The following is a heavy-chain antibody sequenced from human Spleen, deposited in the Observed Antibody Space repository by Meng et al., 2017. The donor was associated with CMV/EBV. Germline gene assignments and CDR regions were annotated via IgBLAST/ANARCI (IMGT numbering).Heavy chain of an antibody. CDR3: AKDKDYYGMDV. CDR1: GFTFSSYD. V-gene: IGHV3-13*01. Sequence: GESLKISCAASGFTFSSYDMHWVRQATGKGLEWVSAIGTAGDTYYPGSVKGRFTISRENAKNSLYLQMNSLRAGDTAVYYCAKDKDYYGMDVWGQGTTVTVSS. CDR2: IGTAGDT. J-gene: IGHJ6*02.